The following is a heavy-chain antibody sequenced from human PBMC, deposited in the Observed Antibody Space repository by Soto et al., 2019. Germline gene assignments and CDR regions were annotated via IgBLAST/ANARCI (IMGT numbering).Heavy chain of an antibody. V-gene: IGHV3-33*01. J-gene: IGHJ6*02. CDR3: ARATNYLSGLDV. CDR1: GFTFSSYT. CDR2: IWYDGSKK. D-gene: IGHD5-12*01. Sequence: QVQLVESGGGVVQPGRSLRLSCAASGFTFSSYTMHWVRQAPGKGLQWVAVIWYDGSKKYYADSVKGRFTISRDNSKNTLYLQMNSLRGEDTAVYYCARATNYLSGLDVWGQGTTVTVSS.